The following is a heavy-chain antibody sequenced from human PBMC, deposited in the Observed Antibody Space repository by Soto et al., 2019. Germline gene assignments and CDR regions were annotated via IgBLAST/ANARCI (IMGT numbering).Heavy chain of an antibody. J-gene: IGHJ4*02. CDR1: GGTFSSYT. V-gene: IGHV1-69*08. CDR2: IIPILGIA. CDR3: ARDPSAYDLPAY. D-gene: IGHD5-12*01. Sequence: QVQLVQSGAEVKKPGSSVKVSCKASGGTFSSYTISWVRQAPGQRLEWMGRIIPILGIANYAQKFQGRVTITADKSTSTAYMELSRLRSEDTAVYYCARDPSAYDLPAYWGQGTLVTGSS.